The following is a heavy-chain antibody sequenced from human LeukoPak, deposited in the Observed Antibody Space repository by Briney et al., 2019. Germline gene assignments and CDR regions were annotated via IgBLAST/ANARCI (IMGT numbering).Heavy chain of an antibody. D-gene: IGHD3-22*01. CDR2: VSGADGTT. Sequence: GGPLRLSCAASGFTFSAYGMSWVRQSPRKGLEWVSGVSGADGTTYYADSVKGRFTISRDNSKNTLYLQMNSLRADDTAVYFCAKDPDFYDSSGYPSGAFDPWGQGTLVTVSS. V-gene: IGHV3-23*01. J-gene: IGHJ5*02. CDR3: AKDPDFYDSSGYPSGAFDP. CDR1: GFTFSAYG.